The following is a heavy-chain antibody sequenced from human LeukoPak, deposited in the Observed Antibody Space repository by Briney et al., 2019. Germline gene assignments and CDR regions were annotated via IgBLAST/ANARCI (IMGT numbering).Heavy chain of an antibody. J-gene: IGHJ4*02. Sequence: GSLRLSCAASGFTVSSNYMSWVRQPPGKGLEWVSLIYSGGSTYYADSVKGRFTISGDNSKNTVYLQMNSLRAEDTAVYYCARRAGGYSHPHDYWGQGTLVTVSS. CDR3: ARRAGGYSHPHDY. D-gene: IGHD4-23*01. CDR2: IYSGGST. V-gene: IGHV3-53*01. CDR1: GFTVSSNY.